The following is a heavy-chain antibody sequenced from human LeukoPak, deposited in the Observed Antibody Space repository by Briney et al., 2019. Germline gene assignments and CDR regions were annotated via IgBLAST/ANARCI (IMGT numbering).Heavy chain of an antibody. V-gene: IGHV1-2*02. CDR1: GYTFTGYY. D-gene: IGHD3-22*01. Sequence: ASVKVSCKASGYTFTGYYMHWVRQAPGQGLEWMGWINPNSGGTNYAQKFQGRVTMTRDTSISTAYMELSRLRSDDTAGYYCARGGDYYDSINPYYWGQGTLVSVSS. J-gene: IGHJ4*02. CDR3: ARGGDYYDSINPYY. CDR2: INPNSGGT.